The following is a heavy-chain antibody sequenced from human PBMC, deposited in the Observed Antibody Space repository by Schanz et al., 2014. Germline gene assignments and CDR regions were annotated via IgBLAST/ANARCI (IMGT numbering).Heavy chain of an antibody. CDR1: GFTFSSYA. D-gene: IGHD2-2*01. CDR2: MSYDGSIK. V-gene: IGHV3-30*04. J-gene: IGHJ4*02. CDR3: AKDSTHIDIVLVPTAIDY. Sequence: QVQLVESGGGVVQPGRSLRLSCAASGFTFSSYAMHWVRQAPGKGLEWVAAMSYDGSIKYYGDSVKGRFTISRDNSKNTLYLHMNTLRSEYTAVYYCAKDSTHIDIVLVPTAIDYWGQGTLVTVSS.